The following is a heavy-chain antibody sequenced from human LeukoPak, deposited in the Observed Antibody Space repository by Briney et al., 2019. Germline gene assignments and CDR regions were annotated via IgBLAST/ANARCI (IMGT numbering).Heavy chain of an antibody. J-gene: IGHJ5*02. D-gene: IGHD6-13*01. CDR1: GGTFSSCA. V-gene: IGHV1-69*04. CDR3: ARGLGSSWYNWFDP. Sequence: VASVKVSCKASGGTFSSCAISWVRQAPGQGLEWMGRIIPILGIANYAQKFQGRVTITADKSTSTAYMELSSLRSEDTAVYYCARGLGSSWYNWFDPWGQGTLVTVSS. CDR2: IIPILGIA.